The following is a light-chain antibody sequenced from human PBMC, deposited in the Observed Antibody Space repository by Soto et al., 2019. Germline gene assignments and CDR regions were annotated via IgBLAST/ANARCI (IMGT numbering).Light chain of an antibody. CDR1: SSNIGSNT. V-gene: IGLV1-44*01. J-gene: IGLJ1*01. Sequence: QSVLTQPPSASGTPGQRVTISCSGSSSNIGSNTVNWYQQLPGTAPKLLIYNNNQRPSGVPDRISGSKSGTSASLAISGIQSEDEADYYCAAWDDSLNGYVFGTGTKVTVL. CDR3: AAWDDSLNGYV. CDR2: NNN.